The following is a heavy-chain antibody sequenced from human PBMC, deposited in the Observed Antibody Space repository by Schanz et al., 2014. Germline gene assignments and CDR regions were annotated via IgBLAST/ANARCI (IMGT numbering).Heavy chain of an antibody. CDR1: GDTFSKYN. D-gene: IGHD2-15*01. J-gene: IGHJ6*02. CDR2: IMPLRGIG. Sequence: QVQLVQSGPEVKKPGSSVKVSCQAFGDTFSKYNIMWVRQVPGQGLEWLGRIMPLRGIGNNAWKFQDRLTITADKSMNITYMELSSLGTEDTAVYYCTRRRRAAPNGFDVWGQGTTVTVS. CDR3: TRRRRAAPNGFDV. V-gene: IGHV1-69*02.